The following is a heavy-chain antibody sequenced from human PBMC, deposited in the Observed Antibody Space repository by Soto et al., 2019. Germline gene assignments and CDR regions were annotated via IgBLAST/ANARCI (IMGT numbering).Heavy chain of an antibody. Sequence: SETLSLTCTVSGDSITSGVHYWSWIRQHPGKGLEWIGYIFYSGPTYYNPSLKSRALISVDTSKNQFSLKLSSVTAADTAVYYCARTSGITPTRVFDYWGQGTLVTVSS. CDR1: GDSITSGVHY. J-gene: IGHJ4*02. CDR3: ARTSGITPTRVFDY. CDR2: IFYSGPT. V-gene: IGHV4-31*03. D-gene: IGHD3-10*01.